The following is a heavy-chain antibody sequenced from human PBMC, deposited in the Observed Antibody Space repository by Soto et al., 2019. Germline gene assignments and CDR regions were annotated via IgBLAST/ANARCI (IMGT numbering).Heavy chain of an antibody. V-gene: IGHV6-1*01. D-gene: IGHD5-12*01. CDR2: TYYRSKWYN. CDR3: ARGGMATITTFDY. Sequence: SQTLSLPCAISGDSVSSNSAAWNWIRQSPSRGLEWLGRTYYRSKWYNDYAVSVKSRITINPDTSKNQFSLQLNSVTPEDTAVYYCARGGMATITTFDYWSQGTLGTVSS. CDR1: GDSVSSNSAA. J-gene: IGHJ4*02.